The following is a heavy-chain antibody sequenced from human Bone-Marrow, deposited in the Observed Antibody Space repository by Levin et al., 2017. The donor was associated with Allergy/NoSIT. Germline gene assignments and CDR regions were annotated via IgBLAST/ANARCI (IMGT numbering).Heavy chain of an antibody. D-gene: IGHD6-13*01. Sequence: PGGSLRLSCAASGFTYDDYAMHWVRQAPGKGLEWVSGISWNSGSIDYADSVKGRFTISRDNAKNSLYLQMNSLRAEDTALYYCAKDRAAAGGGEFDYWGQGTLVTVSS. CDR2: ISWNSGSI. J-gene: IGHJ4*02. V-gene: IGHV3-9*01. CDR1: GFTYDDYA. CDR3: AKDRAAAGGGEFDY.